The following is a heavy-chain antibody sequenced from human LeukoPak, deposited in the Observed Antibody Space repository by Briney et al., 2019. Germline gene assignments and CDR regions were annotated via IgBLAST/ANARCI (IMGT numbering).Heavy chain of an antibody. CDR3: AGARRDTRYNWNYEVSFRD. D-gene: IGHD1-7*01. CDR1: GGSISSYY. CDR2: INHSGST. V-gene: IGHV4-34*01. J-gene: IGHJ3*01. Sequence: PSETLSLTCTVSGGSISSYYWSWIRQPPGKGLEWIGEINHSGSTNYNPSLKSRVTISVDTSKNQFSLKLSSVTAADTAVYYCAGARRDTRYNWNYEVSFRDWGQGTMVTVSS.